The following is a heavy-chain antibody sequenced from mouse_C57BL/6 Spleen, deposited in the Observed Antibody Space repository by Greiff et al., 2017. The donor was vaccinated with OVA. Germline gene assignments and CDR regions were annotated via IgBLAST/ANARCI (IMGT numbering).Heavy chain of an antibody. Sequence: VQLQQSGTVLVRPGASVKMSCKTSGYTFTSYWMHWVKQRPGQGLEWIGAIYPGNSDTSYNQKFKGKAKLTAVTSASTAYMELSSLTNEDSAVYYCTRGGYCGRSLYAMDYWGQGTSVTVSS. J-gene: IGHJ4*01. CDR2: IYPGNSDT. CDR1: GYTFTSYW. D-gene: IGHD2-14*01. CDR3: TRGGYCGRSLYAMDY. V-gene: IGHV1-5*01.